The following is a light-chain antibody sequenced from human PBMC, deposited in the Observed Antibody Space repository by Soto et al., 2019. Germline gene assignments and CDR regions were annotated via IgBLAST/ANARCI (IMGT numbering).Light chain of an antibody. V-gene: IGLV2-14*01. J-gene: IGLJ3*02. Sequence: QSALTQPASVSGSPGQSITISCTGSSSGLGGFNFVSWYQQHPGKAPKLMIYDVTNRPSGVSNRFSGSKSANTASLSISGLQAEDEADYYCSSSTSSNTWVFGGGTQLTVL. CDR3: SSSTSSNTWV. CDR1: SSGLGGFNF. CDR2: DVT.